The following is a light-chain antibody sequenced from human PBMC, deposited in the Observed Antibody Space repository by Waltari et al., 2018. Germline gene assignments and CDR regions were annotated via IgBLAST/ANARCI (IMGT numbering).Light chain of an antibody. V-gene: IGKV1-33*01. CDR1: QDISHY. CDR3: QHFDNLLFT. CDR2: DAT. J-gene: IGKJ2*01. Sequence: DIQATQSPSSLSASVGDRVTITCQASQDISHYLNWYQQRPGKAPKVLIYDATLLKIGVPSRFSGSGSGTDFTFAITSLQPEDAATYYCQHFDNLLFTFGQGTKLEI.